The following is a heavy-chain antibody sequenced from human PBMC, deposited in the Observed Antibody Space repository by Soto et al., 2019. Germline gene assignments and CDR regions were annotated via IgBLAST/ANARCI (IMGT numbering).Heavy chain of an antibody. J-gene: IGHJ4*02. CDR3: ARGARFLEWLLFSPGSAGRGGFDY. CDR1: GYTFTGYY. CDR2: INPNSGGT. D-gene: IGHD3-3*01. Sequence: ASVKVSCKASGYTFTGYYMHWVRQAPGQGLEWMGWINPNSGGTNYAQKFQGWVTMTRDTSISTAYMELSRLRSDDTAVYYCARGARFLEWLLFSPGSAGRGGFDYWGQGTLVTVSS. V-gene: IGHV1-2*04.